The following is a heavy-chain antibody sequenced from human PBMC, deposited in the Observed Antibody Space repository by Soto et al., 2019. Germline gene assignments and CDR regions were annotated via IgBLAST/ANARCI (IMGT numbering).Heavy chain of an antibody. CDR3: ARDRKTGSGWYWDY. J-gene: IGHJ4*02. CDR1: GFTFSSYF. V-gene: IGHV3-33*01. CDR2: IWYDGSNK. Sequence: GGSLILSCAASGFTFSSYFMHWVRQAPGKGLEWVAVIWYDGSNKYYADSVKGRFTISRDNSKNTLYLQMNSLRAEDTAVYYCARDRKTGSGWYWDYWGQGTLVTVSS. D-gene: IGHD6-19*01.